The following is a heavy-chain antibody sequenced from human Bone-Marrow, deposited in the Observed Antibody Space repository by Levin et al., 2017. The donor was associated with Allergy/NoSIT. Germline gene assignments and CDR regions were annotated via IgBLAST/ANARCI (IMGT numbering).Heavy chain of an antibody. D-gene: IGHD3-10*01. V-gene: IGHV4-38-2*01. CDR1: GYSITTGYF. J-gene: IGHJ3*02. CDR3: ARTLDYYASGVFGFDT. CDR2: MYHDGRN. Sequence: PSETLSLTCAVSGYSITTGYFWGWVRQPPGKGLEWIGSMYHDGRNFYNASIKSRVTVSVDTSKNQFSLRLRSVTAADTAVYYCARTLDYYASGVFGFDTWGQGTMVTVSS.